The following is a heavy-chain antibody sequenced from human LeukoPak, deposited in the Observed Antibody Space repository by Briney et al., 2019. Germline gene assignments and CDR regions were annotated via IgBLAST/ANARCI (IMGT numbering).Heavy chain of an antibody. Sequence: SETLSLTCTVSGGSISSYYWSWIRQPPGKGLEWIGYIYYSGSTNYNPSPKSRVTISVDTSKNQFSLELSSVTAADTAVYYCARAVEGVVVVAADAFDIWGQGTMVTVSS. CDR3: ARAVEGVVVVAADAFDI. CDR2: IYYSGST. V-gene: IGHV4-59*01. CDR1: GGSISSYY. J-gene: IGHJ3*02. D-gene: IGHD2-15*01.